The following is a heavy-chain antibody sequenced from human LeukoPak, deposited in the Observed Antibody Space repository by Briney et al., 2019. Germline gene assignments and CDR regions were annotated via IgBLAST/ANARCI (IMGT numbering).Heavy chain of an antibody. Sequence: PGRSLRLSCAASGFTFSTYAMHWVRQAPCKGLEWVAVISYDGSNKYYADSVKGRFTISRDNFKNTLYLQMNSLRAEDTAVYYCARDIRGYYFEYWGQGTLVTVSS. CDR3: ARDIRGYYFEY. J-gene: IGHJ4*02. CDR2: ISYDGSNK. CDR1: GFTFSTYA. V-gene: IGHV3-30-3*01.